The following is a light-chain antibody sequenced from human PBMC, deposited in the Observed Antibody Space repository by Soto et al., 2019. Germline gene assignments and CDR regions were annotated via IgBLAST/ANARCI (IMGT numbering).Light chain of an antibody. J-gene: IGLJ2*01. Sequence: QSALIQPASVSGSRGQSITMSCTGTSSDVGGYNFVSWYQRHPGKAPKLMIYDVTNRPSGVSNRFSGSKSGNTASLTISGLQAEDEADYYCCSYTTSNTLVFGGGTKLTVL. V-gene: IGLV2-14*01. CDR1: SSDVGGYNF. CDR3: CSYTTSNTLV. CDR2: DVT.